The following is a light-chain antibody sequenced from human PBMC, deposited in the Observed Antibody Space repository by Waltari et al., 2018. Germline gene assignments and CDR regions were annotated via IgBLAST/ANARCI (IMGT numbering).Light chain of an antibody. CDR3: SSYTTGSTLVV. J-gene: IGLJ2*01. CDR2: DVS. Sequence: QSALTQPASVSGSPGQSITISCTGTSSDVGGYDYVSWYQQHPGKAPKLMIYDVSHRPAGVSNRFSGSKSGNTASLTISGLQAEAEADYYCSSYTTGSTLVVFGGGTKLTV. CDR1: SSDVGGYDY. V-gene: IGLV2-14*03.